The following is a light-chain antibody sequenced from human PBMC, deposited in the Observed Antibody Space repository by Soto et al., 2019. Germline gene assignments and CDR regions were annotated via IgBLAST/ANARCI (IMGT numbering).Light chain of an antibody. CDR2: GAS. V-gene: IGKV3D-15*01. J-gene: IGKJ5*01. CDR1: QSVSSN. CDR3: QQYNMWPPIT. Sequence: EIVMTQSPATLSVSPGERATLSCRASQSVSSNLAWYQQKPGQAPRLLIYGASTRATGIPARFSGSGSGTEFTLTISSLRSEDFAVYYCQQYNMWPPITFGQGTRLEIK.